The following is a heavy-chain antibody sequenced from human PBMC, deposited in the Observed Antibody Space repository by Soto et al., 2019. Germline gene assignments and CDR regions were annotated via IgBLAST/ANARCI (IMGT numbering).Heavy chain of an antibody. CDR3: ARGVYCGGDCYTLDASDI. V-gene: IGHV4-31*03. CDR1: GGSISSGGYY. D-gene: IGHD2-21*02. CDR2: IYYSGST. J-gene: IGHJ3*02. Sequence: PSETLSLTCTVSGGSISSGGYYWSWIRQHPGKGLEWIGYIYYSGSTYYNPSLKSRVIISVDTSKNQFSLKLSSVTAADTAVYYCARGVYCGGDCYTLDASDIWGQGTMVTVSS.